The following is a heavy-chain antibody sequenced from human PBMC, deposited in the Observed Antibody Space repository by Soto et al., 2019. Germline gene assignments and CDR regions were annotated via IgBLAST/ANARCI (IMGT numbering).Heavy chain of an antibody. V-gene: IGHV3-48*02. D-gene: IGHD2-15*01. CDR1: GFTFSSYS. CDR2: ISSSSSTI. CDR3: ARDLNSGLFDF. J-gene: IGHJ4*02. Sequence: EVQLVESGGGLVQPGGSLRLSCAASGFTFSSYSMNWVRQAPGKGLEWVSYISSSSSTIYYADSVKGRFTISRDNAKNSLYLPMNSLRDEDTAVYYCARDLNSGLFDFWGQGTLVTVS.